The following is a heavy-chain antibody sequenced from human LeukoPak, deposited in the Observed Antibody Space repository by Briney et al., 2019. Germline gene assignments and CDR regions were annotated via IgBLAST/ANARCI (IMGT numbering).Heavy chain of an antibody. CDR3: ARESSGWFFDY. V-gene: IGHV4-4*07. Sequence: SETLSLAXTVSGGSISSYYWSWIRQPAGKGLEWIGRIYTSGSTKYNPSLKSRVTMSVDTSKNQFSLKLNSVTAADTAVYYCARESSGWFFDYWGQGTLVTVSS. D-gene: IGHD6-19*01. CDR2: IYTSGST. CDR1: GGSISSYY. J-gene: IGHJ4*02.